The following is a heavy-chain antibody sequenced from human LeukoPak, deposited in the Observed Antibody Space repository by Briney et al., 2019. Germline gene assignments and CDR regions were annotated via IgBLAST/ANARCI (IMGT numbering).Heavy chain of an antibody. CDR3: AREGKDLRLGYYNSAVDV. J-gene: IGHJ6*02. V-gene: IGHV3-21*01. D-gene: IGHD2-15*01. CDR1: GFPFSGYS. Sequence: GGSLRLSCAASGFPFSGYSLHWVRQAPGKGLEWVSSISSSAAYIAYADSVKGRFAISRDNAKDSLYLQMNNLRAEDTAVYYCAREGKDLRLGYYNSAVDVWGQGTTVSVSS. CDR2: ISSSAAYI.